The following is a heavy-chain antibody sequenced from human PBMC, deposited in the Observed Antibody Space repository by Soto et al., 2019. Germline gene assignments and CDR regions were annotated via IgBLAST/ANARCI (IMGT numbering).Heavy chain of an antibody. J-gene: IGHJ4*02. D-gene: IGHD3-9*01. CDR2: ISGDGVTT. CDR3: AREYYGLLTGYYTDY. V-gene: IGHV3-74*01. Sequence: DVQLVESGGDLVQRGGSLRLSCAASGFPFSSYWMHWVRHTPGKGLDWVARISGDGVTTYYADSVTGRFTVSRDNAKNTLSLQISVLRAEDAAVYYCAREYYGLLTGYYTDYWWQGTLVCVSS. CDR1: GFPFSSYW.